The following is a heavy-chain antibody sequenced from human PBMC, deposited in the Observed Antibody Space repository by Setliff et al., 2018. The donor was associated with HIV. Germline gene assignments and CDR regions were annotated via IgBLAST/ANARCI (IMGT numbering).Heavy chain of an antibody. CDR2: AYHSGRA. D-gene: IGHD3-16*01. Sequence: SETLSLTCAVSGYSISSGYSWGWVRQPPGKGLEWIGNAYHSGRAFYNPSLESRVTMSIDSSKNLFSLRLDSVTAADSAFYFCAHSLLGAPMIDYWGQGTLVTVSS. V-gene: IGHV4-38-2*01. J-gene: IGHJ4*02. CDR1: GYSISSGYS. CDR3: AHSLLGAPMIDY.